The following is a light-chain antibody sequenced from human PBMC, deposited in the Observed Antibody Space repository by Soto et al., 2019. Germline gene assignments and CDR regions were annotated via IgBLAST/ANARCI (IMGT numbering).Light chain of an antibody. Sequence: EIVLTQSPATLSLSPGERATLSCRASQSVSSYLAWYQQKPGQAPRLLIYDASNRATGIPARFSGSGSGPDFTLTISSLEPEDFAVYYCQQRSNWPPLPFGGGAKVEIK. J-gene: IGKJ4*01. CDR1: QSVSSY. CDR2: DAS. V-gene: IGKV3-11*01. CDR3: QQRSNWPPLP.